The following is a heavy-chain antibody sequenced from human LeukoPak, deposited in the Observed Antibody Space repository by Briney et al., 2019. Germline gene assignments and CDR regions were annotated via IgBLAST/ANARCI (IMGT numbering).Heavy chain of an antibody. CDR1: GGSLSTYY. D-gene: IGHD3-9*01. Sequence: SETLSLTCQVSGGSLSTYYWSWIRQPAGKGLEWIGCIYISGSTNYNPSLKSRVTMSVDTSKNQFSLKLSSVTAADTAVYYCARDGVGTLTGRKYYYYMDVWGKGTTVTVSS. V-gene: IGHV4-4*07. J-gene: IGHJ6*03. CDR3: ARDGVGTLTGRKYYYYMDV. CDR2: IYISGST.